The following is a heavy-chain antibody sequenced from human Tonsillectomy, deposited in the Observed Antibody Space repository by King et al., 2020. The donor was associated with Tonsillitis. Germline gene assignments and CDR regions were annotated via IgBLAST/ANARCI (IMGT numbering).Heavy chain of an antibody. Sequence: VQLVESGGGVVQPGRSLRLSCAASGFTFNNYGMHWVRQAPGKGLEWVTLISHDGSNKYYADSVKGRFTISRDNSKKTLYLQMNSLRAEDTAVYYCAKAYYGSGSYYDDYSYGMDVWGQGTTVTVSS. CDR1: GFTFNNYG. CDR3: AKAYYGSGSYYDDYSYGMDV. D-gene: IGHD3-10*01. J-gene: IGHJ6*02. CDR2: ISHDGSNK. V-gene: IGHV3-30*18.